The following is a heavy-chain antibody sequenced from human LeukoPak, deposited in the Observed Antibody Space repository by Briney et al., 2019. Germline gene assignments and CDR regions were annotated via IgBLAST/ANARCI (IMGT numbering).Heavy chain of an antibody. CDR1: GGSISSSSYY. D-gene: IGHD3-10*01. J-gene: IGHJ5*02. CDR2: TYYSGST. CDR3: AGAQIWFGELFPEYNWFDP. Sequence: PSETLSLTCTVSGGSISSSSYYWGWIRQPPGKGLEWIGSTYYSGSTYYNPSLKSRVTLSVDTSKNQFSLKLSSVTAADTAVYYCAGAQIWFGELFPEYNWFDPWGQGTLVTVSS. V-gene: IGHV4-39*07.